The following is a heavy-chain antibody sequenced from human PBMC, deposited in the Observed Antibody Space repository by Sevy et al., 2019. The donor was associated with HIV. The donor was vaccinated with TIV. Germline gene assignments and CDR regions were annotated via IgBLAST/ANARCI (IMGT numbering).Heavy chain of an antibody. Sequence: GGSLRLSCAASGFTFSSYSMNWVRQAPGKGLEWVSYISSSSTIYYADSVKGRFTISRDNAKNSLYLQMNSLRDEDTAVYYCARDIWGYCSSTSCSDAFDMWGQGTMVTVSS. CDR1: GFTFSSYS. CDR3: ARDIWGYCSSTSCSDAFDM. J-gene: IGHJ3*02. V-gene: IGHV3-48*02. CDR2: ISSSSTI. D-gene: IGHD2-2*01.